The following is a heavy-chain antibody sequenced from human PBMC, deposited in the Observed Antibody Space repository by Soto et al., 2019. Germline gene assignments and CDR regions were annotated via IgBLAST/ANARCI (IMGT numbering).Heavy chain of an antibody. D-gene: IGHD6-6*01. V-gene: IGHV3-33*01. Sequence: QVQLVESGGGVVQPGRSLRLSCAASGFTFSSYGMHWVRQAPGKGLEWVAVIWYDGSNKYYADSVKGRFTISRDNSKNTLYLQMNSLRAEDTAVYYCARDLRYSSSSSDYRGQGTLVTVSS. CDR3: ARDLRYSSSSSDY. J-gene: IGHJ4*02. CDR1: GFTFSSYG. CDR2: IWYDGSNK.